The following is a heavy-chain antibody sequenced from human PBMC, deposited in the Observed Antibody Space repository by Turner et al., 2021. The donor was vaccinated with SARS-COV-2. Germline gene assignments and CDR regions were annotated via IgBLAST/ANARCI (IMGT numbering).Heavy chain of an antibody. Sequence: QVQLVQSGAEVKKPGSSVKVSCKASGGTFSSYAISWVRQAPGQGLEWMGVIIPIFVTANYAQKFQGRVTITADESTSTADMELSSLISDDTAVYYCAWYSGYDGGGHYFDYWGQGTLVTVSS. V-gene: IGHV1-69*01. J-gene: IGHJ4*02. CDR3: AWYSGYDGGGHYFDY. CDR1: GGTFSSYA. CDR2: IIPIFVTA. D-gene: IGHD5-12*01.